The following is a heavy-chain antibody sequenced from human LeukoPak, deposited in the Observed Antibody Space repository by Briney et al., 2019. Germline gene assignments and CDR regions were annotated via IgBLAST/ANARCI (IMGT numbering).Heavy chain of an antibody. CDR3: ARDPYSSSLAFDY. J-gene: IGHJ4*02. D-gene: IGHD6-13*01. CDR1: GFTFSSYA. CDR2: ISYDGSNK. Sequence: PGGSLRLSCAASGFTFSSYAMHWVRQAPGKGLEWVAVISYDGSNKYYADSVKGRFTISRDNSKNTLYLQMNSLRAEDTAVYYCARDPYSSSLAFDYWGQGTLVTVSS. V-gene: IGHV3-30-3*01.